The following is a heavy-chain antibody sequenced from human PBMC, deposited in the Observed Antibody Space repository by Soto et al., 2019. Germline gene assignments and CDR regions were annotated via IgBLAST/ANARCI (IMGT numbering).Heavy chain of an antibody. CDR2: ISGSGGST. D-gene: IGHD3-3*01. Sequence: PGGSLRLSCAAPGFTFSSYAMSWVRQAPGKGLEWVSAISGSGGSTYYADSVKGRFTISRDNSKNTLYLQMNSLRAEDTAVYYCAKIGRFLEWLLHPNFDYWGQGTLVTVSS. V-gene: IGHV3-23*01. J-gene: IGHJ4*02. CDR3: AKIGRFLEWLLHPNFDY. CDR1: GFTFSSYA.